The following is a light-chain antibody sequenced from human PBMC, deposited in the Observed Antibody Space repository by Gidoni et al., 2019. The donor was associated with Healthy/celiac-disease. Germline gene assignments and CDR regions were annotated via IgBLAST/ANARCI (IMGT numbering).Light chain of an antibody. Sequence: EIVLTQSPGTLSFSPGERATLSCRASQSVSSSYLAWYQQKPGQAPRLLIYGASSRATGIPDRFSGSGSGTDFTLTISRLEPEDFAVYYCQHPAPTTFXQXTKLEIK. CDR1: QSVSSSY. V-gene: IGKV3-20*01. J-gene: IGKJ2*01. CDR2: GAS. CDR3: QHPAPTT.